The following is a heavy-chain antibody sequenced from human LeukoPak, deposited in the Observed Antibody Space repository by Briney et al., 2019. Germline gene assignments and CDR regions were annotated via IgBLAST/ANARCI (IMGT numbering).Heavy chain of an antibody. CDR1: GFIFNYYS. J-gene: IGHJ3*02. CDR2: ISSSSSSI. D-gene: IGHD2-15*01. Sequence: QPGGSLRLSCAASGFIFNYYSMNWVRQAPGKGLEWVSYISSSSSSIYYADSVKGRFTISRDNSKNTLYLQMNSLRAEDTAVYYCARDFCSGGSCYPDAFDIWGQGTMVTVSS. V-gene: IGHV3-48*01. CDR3: ARDFCSGGSCYPDAFDI.